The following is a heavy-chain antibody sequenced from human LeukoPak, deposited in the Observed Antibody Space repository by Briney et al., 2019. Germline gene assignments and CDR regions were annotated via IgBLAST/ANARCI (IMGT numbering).Heavy chain of an antibody. CDR3: ATGFDTMVRGVVLDF. CDR2: IYFGGRT. V-gene: IGHV4-39*01. CDR1: GASIYSSSYY. J-gene: IGHJ4*02. D-gene: IGHD3-10*01. Sequence: PSETLSLTCTVSGASIYSSSYYWGWIRQPPXKGLEWIGSIYFGGRTYYNPSLKSRVTISVDTSTTQFSLEMSSVTAADTAVYSCATGFDTMVRGVVLDFWGQGPLVTVSS.